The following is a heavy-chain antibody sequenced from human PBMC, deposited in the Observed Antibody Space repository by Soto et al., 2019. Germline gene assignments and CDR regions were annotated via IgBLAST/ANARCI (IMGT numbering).Heavy chain of an antibody. D-gene: IGHD1-1*01. CDR1: GYTFTSYG. J-gene: IGHJ4*02. CDR3: ARGRYGDY. CDR2: ISAHNGNT. V-gene: IGHV1-18*01. Sequence: QVHLVQSGAEVKKPGASVKVSCKGSGYTFTSYGITWVRQAPGQGLEWMGWISAHNGNTNYAQKLQGRVTVTRDTSTSTAYMELRRLCSDDTAVSYCARGRYGDYWGQGALVTVSS.